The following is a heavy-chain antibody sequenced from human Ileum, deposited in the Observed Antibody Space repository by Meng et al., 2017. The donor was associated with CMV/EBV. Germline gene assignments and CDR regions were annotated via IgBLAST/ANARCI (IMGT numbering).Heavy chain of an antibody. V-gene: IGHV4-34*01. J-gene: IGHJ6*02. CDR1: GGSFSGYY. CDR3: ARDGVLWFGALLGGMDV. Sequence: SETLSLTCAVYGGSFSGYYWSWIRQPPGKGLEWTGEINHSGSTNYNPSPKSRVTTSVDTSKNQFSLKLSFVTAADTAVYYCARDGVLWFGALLGGMDVWGQGTTVTVSS. CDR2: INHSGST. D-gene: IGHD3-10*01.